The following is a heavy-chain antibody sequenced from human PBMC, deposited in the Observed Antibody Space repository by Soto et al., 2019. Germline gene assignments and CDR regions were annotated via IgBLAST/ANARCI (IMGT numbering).Heavy chain of an antibody. CDR3: ARDRGPGYSYGFYFDY. CDR2: IWSDGSNK. Sequence: PGGSLRLSCAASGFTFSTYGMHWVRQAPGKGLEWVAIIWSDGSNKYYTDSVKGRFTISRDNSKNTLYLQMNSLRAEDTAVYYCARDRGPGYSYGFYFDYWGQGALVTVSS. CDR1: GFTFSTYG. V-gene: IGHV3-33*01. J-gene: IGHJ4*02. D-gene: IGHD5-18*01.